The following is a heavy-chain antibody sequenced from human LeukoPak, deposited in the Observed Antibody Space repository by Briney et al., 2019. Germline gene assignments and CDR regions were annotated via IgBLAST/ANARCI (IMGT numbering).Heavy chain of an antibody. V-gene: IGHV3-30*18. Sequence: GGSLRLSCAASGFTFSSYVMHWVRQAPGKGLEWVAVISSDGSDEYYAASGKGRFTISRNNSKNQLYLQMNSLRVEDTAMYYCAKGVRGVIAYYFDYWGQGTLVTVSS. CDR3: AKGVRGVIAYYFDY. D-gene: IGHD3-10*01. CDR2: ISSDGSDE. J-gene: IGHJ4*02. CDR1: GFTFSSYV.